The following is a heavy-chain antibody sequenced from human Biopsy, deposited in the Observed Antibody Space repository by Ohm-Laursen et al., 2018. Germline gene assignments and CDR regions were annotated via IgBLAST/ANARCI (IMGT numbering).Heavy chain of an antibody. CDR1: GISFSRSA. J-gene: IGHJ4*02. CDR3: ARGSGSGFYFDQ. CDR2: ITASGGTT. V-gene: IGHV3-23*01. D-gene: IGHD2-15*01. Sequence: GSLRLSCTASGISFSRSAMNWVRQAPGKGLEWVSGITASGGTTYYADSVEGRFTISRDNSRNTVYLQMDSLRGEDTAVYFCARGSGSGFYFDQWGQGTLVTVSS.